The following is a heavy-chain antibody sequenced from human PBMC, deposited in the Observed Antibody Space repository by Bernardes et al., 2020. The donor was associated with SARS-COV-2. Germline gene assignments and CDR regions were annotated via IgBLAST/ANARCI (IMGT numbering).Heavy chain of an antibody. CDR2: FDYTDTT. CDR1: GASIHNYY. D-gene: IGHD6-13*01. J-gene: IGHJ4*02. CDR3: ARGRAIDY. V-gene: IGHV4-59*12. Sequence: SETLSLTCTVSGASIHNYYWTWIRQPPGKGLEWIGHFDYTDTTTYNPSLYSPSFQGQVTISADKSISTAYLQWSSLKASDTAMYYCARGRAIDYWGQGTLVTVSS.